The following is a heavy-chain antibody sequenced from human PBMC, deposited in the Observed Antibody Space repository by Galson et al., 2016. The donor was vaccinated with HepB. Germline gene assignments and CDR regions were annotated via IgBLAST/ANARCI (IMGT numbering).Heavy chain of an antibody. CDR1: GFSFSNAW. J-gene: IGHJ6*02. V-gene: IGHV3-15*07. CDR2: IKSNPDGGTR. D-gene: IGHD5-18*01. Sequence: SLRLSCAASGFSFSNAWMNWVRQAPGKGLEWVGRIKSNPDGGTRDYAAPVKGRFSVSRDDSENTLYLQMNSLRAEDTAVYYCAKDLCPYVDTTMVNCDGMDVWGQGTTVTVSS. CDR3: AKDLCPYVDTTMVNCDGMDV.